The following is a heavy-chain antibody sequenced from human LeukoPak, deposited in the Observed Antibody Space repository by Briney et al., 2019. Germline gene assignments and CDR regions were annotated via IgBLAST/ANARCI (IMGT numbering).Heavy chain of an antibody. CDR2: INPSGGST. D-gene: IGHD2-21*01. Sequence: ASVKVSCKASGYIFSTYDIHWVRQAPGQGLEWMGIINPSGGSTSYAQKFQGRVTMTRDMSTSTVYMELSSLRSEDTAVYYCARDPLWDAFDIWGQGTMVTVSS. CDR1: GYIFSTYD. V-gene: IGHV1-46*01. CDR3: ARDPLWDAFDI. J-gene: IGHJ3*02.